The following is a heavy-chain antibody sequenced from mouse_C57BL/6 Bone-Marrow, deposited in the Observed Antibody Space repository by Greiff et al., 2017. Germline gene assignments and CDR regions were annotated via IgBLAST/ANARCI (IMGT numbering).Heavy chain of an antibody. CDR2: IDPENGDT. J-gene: IGHJ3*01. D-gene: IGHD1-1*01. CDR1: GFNIKDDY. Sequence: VQLQQSGAELVRPGASVKLSCTASGFNIKDDYMHWVKQRPEQGLEWIGWIDPENGDTEYASKFQGKATITADTSSNTAYLQLSSLTSEDTAVYYCTITTVVEEGGFAYWGQGTLVTVSA. V-gene: IGHV14-4*01. CDR3: TITTVVEEGGFAY.